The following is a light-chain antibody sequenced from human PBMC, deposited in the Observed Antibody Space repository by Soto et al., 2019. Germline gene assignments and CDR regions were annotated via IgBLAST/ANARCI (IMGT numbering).Light chain of an antibody. CDR1: QSISSY. CDR2: AAS. J-gene: IGKJ2*01. Sequence: DIQMTQSPSSLSASVGDRVTITCRASQSISSYLNWYQQKPGKAPKLLIYAASSLQSGVPSRFSGSGSETEFSLTISSLQPQDFATYYCQQSYSTPRYTFGQGTKLEIK. CDR3: QQSYSTPRYT. V-gene: IGKV1-39*01.